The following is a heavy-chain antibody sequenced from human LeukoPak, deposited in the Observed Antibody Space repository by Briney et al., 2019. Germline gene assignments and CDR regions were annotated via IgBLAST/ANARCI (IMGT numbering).Heavy chain of an antibody. CDR2: MNPNSGNT. V-gene: IGHV1-8*03. D-gene: IGHD3-3*01. CDR1: GYTFTGYY. CDR3: ARGENYDFVFDP. Sequence: ASVKVSCKASGYTFTGYYTFWVRQATGQGLEWMGWMNPNSGNTGYAQKFQGRVTITRNTSISTAYMELSSLRSEDTAVYYCARGENYDFVFDPWGQGTLVTVSS. J-gene: IGHJ5*02.